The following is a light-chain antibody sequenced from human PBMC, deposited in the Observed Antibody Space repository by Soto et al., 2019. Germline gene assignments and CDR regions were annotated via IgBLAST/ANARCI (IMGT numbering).Light chain of an antibody. J-gene: IGKJ5*01. CDR1: ESVRSK. CDR2: GSS. Sequence: IVMTQSPATLSVTPGEGVTLSCRASESVRSKVAWYQQKPGQAPRLLIYGSSTRATGIPDRFRGSGSGTEYTLTISSLQSEDFAVYYCQQYNSWPPITFAQGTRLEIK. CDR3: QQYNSWPPIT. V-gene: IGKV3-15*01.